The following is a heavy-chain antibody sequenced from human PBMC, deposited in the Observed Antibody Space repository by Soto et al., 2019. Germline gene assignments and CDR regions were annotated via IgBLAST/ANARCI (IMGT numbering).Heavy chain of an antibody. CDR3: ARDGDSSGYLGAFDI. CDR2: IYSSGST. CDR1: GGSISSGGYY. V-gene: IGHV4-31*03. Sequence: QVQLQESGPGLVKPSQTLSLTCTVSGGSISSGGYYWSWIRQHPGKGLEWIGYIYSSGSTYYNPSLKSRVTISVDTSKNQFSLKLSSVTAADTAVYYCARDGDSSGYLGAFDIWGQGTMVTVSS. J-gene: IGHJ3*02. D-gene: IGHD3-22*01.